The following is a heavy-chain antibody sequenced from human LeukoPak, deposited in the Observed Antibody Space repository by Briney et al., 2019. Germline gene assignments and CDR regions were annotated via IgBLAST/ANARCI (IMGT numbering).Heavy chain of an antibody. CDR3: ARIVWFGETYYYGMDV. CDR2: IYYSGST. D-gene: IGHD3-10*01. J-gene: IGHJ6*02. CDR1: GGSISSYY. Sequence: PSETLSLTCTVSGGSISSYYWSWIRQPPGKGLEWIGYIYYSGSTNYNPSLKSRVTISVDTSKNQFSLKLSSVTAADTAVYYCARIVWFGETYYYGMDVWGQGTTVTVSS. V-gene: IGHV4-59*01.